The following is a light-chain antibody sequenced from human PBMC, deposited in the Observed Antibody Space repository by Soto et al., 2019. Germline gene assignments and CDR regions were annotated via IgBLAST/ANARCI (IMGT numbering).Light chain of an antibody. Sequence: QPVLTQSSSASASLGSSVKLTCTRSSGHTTYIIAWHQQQPGKAARYLMKVDGSGSYNKGSGVLARFSGSIAGADRYLTLSNSQFEDESDYYCETWVRNTPGVFGGGTKVTVL. J-gene: IGLJ3*02. CDR3: ETWVRNTPGV. CDR2: VDGSGSY. V-gene: IGLV4-60*02. CDR1: SGHTTYI.